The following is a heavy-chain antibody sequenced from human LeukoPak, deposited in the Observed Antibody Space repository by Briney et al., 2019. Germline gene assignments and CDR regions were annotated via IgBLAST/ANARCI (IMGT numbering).Heavy chain of an antibody. D-gene: IGHD2-21*02. CDR3: ARTTGGLRD. CDR2: IYPGDSDT. V-gene: IGHV5-51*04. CDR1: GYSFTNYW. Sequence: GESLKISCKGSGYSFTNYWIAWVRQMRGKGLEWMGIIYPGDSDTRYSPSFQGQVTISADKPTSAANLQWSSLKASDTAMYYCARTTGGLRDWGQGTLVTVSS. J-gene: IGHJ4*02.